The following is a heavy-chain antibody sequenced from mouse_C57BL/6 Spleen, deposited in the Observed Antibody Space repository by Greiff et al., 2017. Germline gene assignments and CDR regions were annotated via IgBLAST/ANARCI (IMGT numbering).Heavy chain of an antibody. V-gene: IGHV1-7*01. CDR2: INPSSGYT. D-gene: IGHD4-1*01. CDR3: ARELTGIRDY. J-gene: IGHJ2*01. CDR1: GYTFTSYW. Sequence: QVHVKQSGAELAKPGASVKLSCKASGYTFTSYWMHWVKQRPGQGLEWIGYINPSSGYTKYNQKFKDKDTLTADKSSSTAYMQLSSLTYEDSAVYYCARELTGIRDYWGQGTTLTVSS.